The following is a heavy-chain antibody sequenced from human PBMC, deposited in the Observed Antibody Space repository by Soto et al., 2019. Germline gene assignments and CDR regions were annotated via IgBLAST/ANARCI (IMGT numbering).Heavy chain of an antibody. J-gene: IGHJ3*02. Sequence: EVQLVESGGGLVQPGGSLRLSCAASGFTFSSYWMSWVRQAPGKGLDCVANIKQDGSEKHYVDSVKGRFTISRDNAKNTLYLQMNSLRAEDTAVYYCARLSWIQLWFGAFDMWGQGTMVTVSS. CDR2: IKQDGSEK. V-gene: IGHV3-7*01. CDR3: ARLSWIQLWFGAFDM. D-gene: IGHD5-18*01. CDR1: GFTFSSYW.